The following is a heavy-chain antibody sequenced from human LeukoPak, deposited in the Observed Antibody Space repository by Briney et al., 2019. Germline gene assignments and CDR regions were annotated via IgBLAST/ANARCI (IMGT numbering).Heavy chain of an antibody. CDR3: AKGDSSNFDY. CDR1: GFTFSSYA. D-gene: IGHD6-13*01. CDR2: IRYDGSNK. Sequence: GGSLRLSCAASGFTFSSYAMHWVRQAPGKGLEWVAFIRYDGSNKYYADSVKGRFTISRDNSKNTLYLQMNSLRAEDTAVYYCAKGDSSNFDYWGQGTLVTVSS. V-gene: IGHV3-30*02. J-gene: IGHJ4*02.